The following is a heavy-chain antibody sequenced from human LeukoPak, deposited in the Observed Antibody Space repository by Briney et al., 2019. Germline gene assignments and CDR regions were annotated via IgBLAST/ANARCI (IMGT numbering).Heavy chain of an antibody. J-gene: IGHJ4*02. CDR2: IRSKAYGGTT. D-gene: IGHD1-1*01. CDR3: TRVGTTYYFDY. CDR1: GFTFGDYA. Sequence: PGGSLRLSCAASGFTFGDYAMSWVRQAPGKGLEWVGFIRSKAYGGTTEYVASVKGRFTISRDDSKSIAYLQMNSLKTEDTAVYYCTRVGTTYYFDYWGQGTLVTVSS. V-gene: IGHV3-49*04.